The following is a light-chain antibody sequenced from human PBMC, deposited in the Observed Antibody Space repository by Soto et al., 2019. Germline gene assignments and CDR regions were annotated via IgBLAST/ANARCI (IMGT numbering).Light chain of an antibody. J-gene: IGLJ3*02. CDR3: SAWDDSLNGVV. Sequence: QSVLTQPPSASGTPGQRVTISCSGSGSNIGSNTINWYQQFPGTAPKLVIYSNNERPSGVPDRFSGSKSGTSASLAIGGLQSEDEADYYCSAWDDSLNGVVFGGGTKVTVL. V-gene: IGLV1-44*01. CDR1: GSNIGSNT. CDR2: SNN.